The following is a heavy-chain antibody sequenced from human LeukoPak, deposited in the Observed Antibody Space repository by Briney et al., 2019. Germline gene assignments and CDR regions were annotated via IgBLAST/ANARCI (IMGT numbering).Heavy chain of an antibody. CDR3: AKDLRFQDNWFDP. V-gene: IGHV3-30*02. Sequence: GGSLRLSCAASGFTFSSYGMHWVRQAPGKGLEWVAFIRYDGSNKYYADSVKGRFTISRDNSKNTLYLQMNSLRAEDTAAYYCAKDLRFQDNWFDPWGQGTLVTVSS. CDR1: GFTFSSYG. D-gene: IGHD5/OR15-5a*01. J-gene: IGHJ5*02. CDR2: IRYDGSNK.